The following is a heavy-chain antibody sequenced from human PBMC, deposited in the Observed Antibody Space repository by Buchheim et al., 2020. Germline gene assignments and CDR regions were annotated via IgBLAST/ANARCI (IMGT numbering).Heavy chain of an antibody. CDR3: ARGVYCSSTGCSRSNWFDP. D-gene: IGHD2-2*01. CDR1: GGSISSGGYS. J-gene: IGHJ5*02. CDR2: IYHSGST. Sequence: QLQLQESGSGLVKPSQTLSLTCAVSGGSISSGGYSWSWIRQPPGKGLEWIGYIYHSGSTYYNPSLKSRVTISVDRPKNQFSLKLSSVTAEDTAVYYCARGVYCSSTGCSRSNWFDPWGQGTL. V-gene: IGHV4-30-2*01.